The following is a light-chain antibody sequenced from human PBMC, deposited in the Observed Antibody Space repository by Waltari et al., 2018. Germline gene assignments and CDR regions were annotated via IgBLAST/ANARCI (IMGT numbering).Light chain of an antibody. V-gene: IGLV2-23*02. J-gene: IGLJ1*01. CDR1: RIDVESYNL. Sequence: QSALTQPASVSGSPGQSITLSCTGSRIDVESYNLVSWFQQKPGKAPKLIIDEVNNRPSGVSYRFSGSKSGNTASLTISGLQADDEADYYCCSYAGTSIYVFGSGTKVTV. CDR3: CSYAGTSIYV. CDR2: EVN.